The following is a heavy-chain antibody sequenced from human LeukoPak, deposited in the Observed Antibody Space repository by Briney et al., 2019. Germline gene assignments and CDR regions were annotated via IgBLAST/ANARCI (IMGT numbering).Heavy chain of an antibody. D-gene: IGHD2-2*01. CDR1: EFSVGSNY. CDR2: ISGSGGST. Sequence: GGSLRLSCAASEFSVGSNYMTWVRQAPGKGLEWVSAISGSGGSTYYADSVKGRFTISRDNSKNTLYLQMNSLRAEDTAVYYCAKAALPAANYYYYYMDVWGKGTTVTVSS. J-gene: IGHJ6*03. V-gene: IGHV3-23*01. CDR3: AKAALPAANYYYYYMDV.